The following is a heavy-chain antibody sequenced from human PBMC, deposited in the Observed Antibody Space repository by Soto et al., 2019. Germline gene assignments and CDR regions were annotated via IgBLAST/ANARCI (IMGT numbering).Heavy chain of an antibody. CDR3: AKVTDSSGWYPYYYGIDV. Sequence: QVQLVEXXGGVVQPGKSLRLSCAASGFTFNIYGMQWVRQAPGKXXXXXXXISYDGSKEYYGDSVKGRFTISRDNSKNTLYLQMNSLRSEDTAVYYCAKVTDSSGWYPYYYGIDVWGQGTTVTISS. J-gene: IGHJ6*02. V-gene: IGHV3-30*18. CDR1: GFTFNIYG. D-gene: IGHD6-19*01. CDR2: ISYDGSKE.